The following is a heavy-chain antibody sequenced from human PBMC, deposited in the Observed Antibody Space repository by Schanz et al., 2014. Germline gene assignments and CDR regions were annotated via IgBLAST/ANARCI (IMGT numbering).Heavy chain of an antibody. CDR1: GFTFSSYA. CDR2: ISGGGGTT. CDR3: AKDRSWDYDSSAYFDY. Sequence: EVQLLESGGGLVQPGGSLRLSCAASGFTFSSYAMSWVRQAPGKGLEWVSAISGGGGTTYYADSVKGRFTISRDNSKNTLYLQMNSLRAEDTAVYDCAKDRSWDYDSSAYFDYWGQGTLVTVSS. J-gene: IGHJ4*02. D-gene: IGHD3-22*01. V-gene: IGHV3-23*01.